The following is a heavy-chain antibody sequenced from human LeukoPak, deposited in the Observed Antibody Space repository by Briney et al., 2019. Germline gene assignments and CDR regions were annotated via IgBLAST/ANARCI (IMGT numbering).Heavy chain of an antibody. Sequence: GGSLRLSCEASGFTFGDYWMTWVRQAPGKGLEWVANVKQDGTEKFYVDSVKGRFTISRDNGKNSLYLQMNSLRVEDTAIYYCARAGGTSWADYWGQGTLVTVSS. V-gene: IGHV3-7*01. CDR3: ARAGGTSWADY. D-gene: IGHD6-13*01. J-gene: IGHJ4*02. CDR1: GFTFGDYW. CDR2: VKQDGTEK.